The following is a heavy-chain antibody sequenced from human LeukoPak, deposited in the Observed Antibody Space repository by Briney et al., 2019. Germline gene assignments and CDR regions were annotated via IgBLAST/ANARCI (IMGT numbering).Heavy chain of an antibody. CDR2: IYYSGST. Sequence: PSGTLSLTGAVSGGSISSSNWWSWVRQPPGKGLAWIGYIYYSGSTYYNPSLKSRVTISVDTSKNQFSLKLSSVTAADTAVYYCARFLGYYDSSGYYWGPYYFDYWGQGTLVTVSS. CDR3: ARFLGYYDSSGYYWGPYYFDY. CDR1: GGSISSSNW. J-gene: IGHJ4*02. V-gene: IGHV4-4*02. D-gene: IGHD3-22*01.